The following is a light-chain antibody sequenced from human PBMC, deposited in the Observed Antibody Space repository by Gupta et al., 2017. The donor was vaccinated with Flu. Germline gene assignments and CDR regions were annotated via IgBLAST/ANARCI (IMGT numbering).Light chain of an antibody. J-gene: IGLJ1*01. CDR1: TGAVTSAYY. Sequence: QTVVTQEPSLTVSPGGTVTLTCASSTGAVTSAYYPNWFQQKPGQEPRALIFSTSKKYSWTPARFSGSLLGGKAALTLSGVQPEDEADYYCLLYYGAGGNVFGSGTKVTVL. CDR3: LLYYGAGGNV. CDR2: STS. V-gene: IGLV7-43*01.